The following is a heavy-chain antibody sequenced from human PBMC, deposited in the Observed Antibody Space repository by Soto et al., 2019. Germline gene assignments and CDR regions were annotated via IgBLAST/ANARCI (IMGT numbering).Heavy chain of an antibody. CDR1: GFTFSSYD. CDR2: IGTAGDT. J-gene: IGHJ2*01. Sequence: GGSLRLSCAASGFTFSSYDMHWVRQATGKGLEWVSAIGTAGDTYYPGSVKGRFTISRENAKNSLYLQMNSLRAGDTAVYYCARDLYSSGWNWYFDLWGRGTLVTVSS. D-gene: IGHD6-19*01. V-gene: IGHV3-13*01. CDR3: ARDLYSSGWNWYFDL.